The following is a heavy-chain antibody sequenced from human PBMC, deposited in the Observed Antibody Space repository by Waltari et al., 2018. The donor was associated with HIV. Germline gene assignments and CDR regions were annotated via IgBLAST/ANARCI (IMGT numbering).Heavy chain of an antibody. CDR2: IYYTGRA. V-gene: IGHV4-39*01. CDR1: GGSVSSSSYF. D-gene: IGHD1-26*01. J-gene: IGHJ2*01. CDR3: ARHALRVGAAYWNFDL. Sequence: QLPLQESGPGLVKPSETLSLTCAASGGSVSSSSYFWGWIRQPPGKGLEWVGRIYYTGRAYYNPSLKSRVTISVDTSKNQFSLKVTSVTAADTAVYYCARHALRVGAAYWNFDLWGRGTLVTVSS.